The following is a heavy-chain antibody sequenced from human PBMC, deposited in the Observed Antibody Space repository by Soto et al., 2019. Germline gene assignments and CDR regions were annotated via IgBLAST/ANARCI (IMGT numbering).Heavy chain of an antibody. Sequence: ASVKVSCKASGYTFTSYGISWVRQAPGQGLEWMGWIGVYNNNRNYAQKVQGRVTMTTDTSTSTAYMELRSLISDDTAVYYCARDQLGARGDYWGQGTLVTVPQ. D-gene: IGHD3-10*01. J-gene: IGHJ4*02. CDR3: ARDQLGARGDY. CDR2: IGVYNNNR. V-gene: IGHV1-18*04. CDR1: GYTFTSYG.